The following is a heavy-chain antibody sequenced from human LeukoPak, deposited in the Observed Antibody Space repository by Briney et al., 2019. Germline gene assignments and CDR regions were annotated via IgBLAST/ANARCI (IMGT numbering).Heavy chain of an antibody. D-gene: IGHD3-3*01. CDR2: IYTSGST. J-gene: IGHJ4*02. CDR3: ARDPKYYDFWSGYSID. Sequence: SETLSLTCTVSGGSISSGSFYWSWIRQPAGKGLEWIGRIYTSGSTNYNPSLKSRVTISVDTSKNQFSLKLSSVTAADTAVYYCARDPKYYDFWSGYSIDWGQGTLVTVSS. CDR1: GGSISSGSFY. V-gene: IGHV4-61*02.